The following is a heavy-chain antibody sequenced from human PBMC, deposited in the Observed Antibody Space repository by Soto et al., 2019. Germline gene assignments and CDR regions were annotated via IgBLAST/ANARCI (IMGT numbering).Heavy chain of an antibody. CDR1: GFTFSSYG. CDR2: ISYDGSNK. D-gene: IGHD1-1*01. V-gene: IGHV3-30*18. J-gene: IGHJ3*02. Sequence: GGSLRLSCAASGFTFSSYGMHWVRQAPGKGLEWVAVISYDGSNKYYADSVKGRFTISRDNSKNTLYLQMDSLRAEDTAVYYCAKSSSGTPTFYAFDIWGQGTMVT. CDR3: AKSSSGTPTFYAFDI.